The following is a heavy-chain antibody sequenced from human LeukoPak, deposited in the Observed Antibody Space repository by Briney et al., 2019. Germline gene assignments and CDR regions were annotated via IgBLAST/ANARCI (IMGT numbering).Heavy chain of an antibody. V-gene: IGHV4-4*07. D-gene: IGHD3-22*01. CDR1: GGSISSYY. CDR3: ARVIDYYDSSGHPFLFDY. CDR2: IYTSGST. Sequence: SEALSLTCTVSGGSISSYYWSWIRQPAGKGLEWIGRIYTSGSTNYNPSLKSRVTMSVDTSKNQFSLKLSSVTAADTAVYYCARVIDYYDSSGHPFLFDYWGQGTLVTVSS. J-gene: IGHJ4*02.